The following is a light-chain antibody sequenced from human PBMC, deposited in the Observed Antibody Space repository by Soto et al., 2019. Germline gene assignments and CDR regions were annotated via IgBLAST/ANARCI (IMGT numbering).Light chain of an antibody. Sequence: QSVLTQPASVSGSPGQSITISCTGTSSDVGGYNYVSWYQQYPGKAPKVMIYEVTNRPSGVSNRFSASKSGNTASLTISGLQAEDEADYYCSSYTSSNTLIFGGGTKVTVL. CDR1: SSDVGGYNY. CDR2: EVT. J-gene: IGLJ2*01. CDR3: SSYTSSNTLI. V-gene: IGLV2-14*01.